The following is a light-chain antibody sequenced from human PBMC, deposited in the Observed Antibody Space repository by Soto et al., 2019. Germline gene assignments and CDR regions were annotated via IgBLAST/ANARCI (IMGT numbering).Light chain of an antibody. Sequence: EIVLAQSPGTLSLSPGERATLSCRASQSCSSYLAWYQQKPGQAPRLLMCGASSRATGTPDRFSGSGSGTDFTLTISRLEPEDFAVYYCQQYGSSPLTFGGGTKVDIK. CDR1: QSCSSY. J-gene: IGKJ4*01. CDR2: GAS. CDR3: QQYGSSPLT. V-gene: IGKV3-20*01.